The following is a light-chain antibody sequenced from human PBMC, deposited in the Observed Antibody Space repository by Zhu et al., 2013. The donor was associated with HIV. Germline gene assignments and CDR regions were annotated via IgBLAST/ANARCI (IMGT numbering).Light chain of an antibody. CDR3: QQYNSYSPIT. CDR1: QSINNY. CDR2: TTS. Sequence: DIQMTQSPSSLSASVGDRVAITCRASQSINNYLNWYQQIPGQAPKLLIYTTSSLQSGVPSRFRGSGSGTEFTLTISSLHPDDFATYYCQQYNSYSPITFGQGTRVDIK. J-gene: IGKJ5*01. V-gene: IGKV1-16*01.